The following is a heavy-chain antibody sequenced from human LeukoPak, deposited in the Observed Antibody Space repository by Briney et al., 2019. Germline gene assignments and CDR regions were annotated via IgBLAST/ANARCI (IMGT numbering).Heavy chain of an antibody. CDR3: AKDRGDGYNSGYFVY. V-gene: IGHV4-61*02. CDR1: GDSISSGGYY. CDR2: IYTSGGT. J-gene: IGHJ4*02. D-gene: IGHD5-24*01. Sequence: PSETLSLTCTVSGDSISSGGYYWSWIRQPAGKGLEWIGRIYTSGGTDYNPSLKSRVTVSVDTSKNQFSLKLSSVTAADAAVYYCAKDRGDGYNSGYFVYWGQGTLVTVSS.